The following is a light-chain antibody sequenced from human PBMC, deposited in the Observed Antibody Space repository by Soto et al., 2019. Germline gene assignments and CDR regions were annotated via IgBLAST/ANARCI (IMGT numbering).Light chain of an antibody. Sequence: QSVLTQPPSASGTPGQRVTISCSGSSSNIGTNYVYWYQQVPVTAPKLIIYSNNQRPSGVPDRFSGSKSGTSASLAIRGLRSEDEADYYCATWDDSLRGRVFGGGTKVTVL. CDR3: ATWDDSLRGRV. CDR1: SSNIGTNY. V-gene: IGLV1-47*02. CDR2: SNN. J-gene: IGLJ3*02.